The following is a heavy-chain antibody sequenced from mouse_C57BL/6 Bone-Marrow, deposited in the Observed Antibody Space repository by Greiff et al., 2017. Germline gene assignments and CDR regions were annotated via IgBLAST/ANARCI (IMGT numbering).Heavy chain of an antibody. D-gene: IGHD2-2*01. J-gene: IGHJ1*03. CDR2: IDPSDSYT. CDR3: ARGDYGYDGPCWYFDV. Sequence: QVQLQQPGAELVKPGASVKLSCKASGYTFTSYWMQWVKQRPGQGLEWIGEIDPSDSYTNYNQKFKGKATLTVDTSSSTAYMQLSSLTSEDSAVYYWARGDYGYDGPCWYFDVWGTGTTVTVSS. V-gene: IGHV1-50*01. CDR1: GYTFTSYW.